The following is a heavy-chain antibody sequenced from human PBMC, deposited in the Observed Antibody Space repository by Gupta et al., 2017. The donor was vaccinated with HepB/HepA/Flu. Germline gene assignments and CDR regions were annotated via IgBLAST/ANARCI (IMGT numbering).Heavy chain of an antibody. J-gene: IGHJ6*02. D-gene: IGHD2-21*01. CDR2: ISGGGGRT. Sequence: EVQLLESGGGLVQPGGSLRLSCAASGFTFSSYAMIWVRQAPGKGLEWVSGISGGGGRTFYADSVKGRFTISRDSSKNTLYLQMNSLRAADTAIYYCAKARLDNGAYYYGMDVWGQGTTVTVSS. CDR1: GFTFSSYA. V-gene: IGHV3-23*01. CDR3: AKARLDNGAYYYGMDV.